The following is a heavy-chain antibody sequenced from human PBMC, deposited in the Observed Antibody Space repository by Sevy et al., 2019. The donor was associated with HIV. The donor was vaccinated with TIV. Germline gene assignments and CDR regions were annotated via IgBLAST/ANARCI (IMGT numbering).Heavy chain of an antibody. CDR3: TRDKTILEGRYGMDV. V-gene: IGHV3-21*01. D-gene: IGHD3-3*01. CDR1: GFTFSSYS. Sequence: GGSLRLSCAASGFTFSSYSMNWVRQAPGKGLEWVSSISSSSSYIYYADSVKGRFTISRDNAKNSLYLQMNSLRAEDTAMYYCTRDKTILEGRYGMDVWGQGTTVTVSS. J-gene: IGHJ6*02. CDR2: ISSSSSYI.